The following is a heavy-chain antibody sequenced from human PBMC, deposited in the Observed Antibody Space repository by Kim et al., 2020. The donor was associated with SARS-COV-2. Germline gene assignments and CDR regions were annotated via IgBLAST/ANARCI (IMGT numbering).Heavy chain of an antibody. D-gene: IGHD3-22*01. CDR1: GGSFSGYY. CDR2: INHSGST. J-gene: IGHJ4*02. CDR3: ARGVHFRSYYYDSSGLTYFDY. V-gene: IGHV4-34*01. Sequence: SETLSLTCAVYGGSFSGYYWSWIRQPPGKGLEWIGEINHSGSTNYNPSLKSRVTISVDTSKNQFSLKLSSVTAADTAVYYCARGVHFRSYYYDSSGLTYFDYWGQGTLVTVSS.